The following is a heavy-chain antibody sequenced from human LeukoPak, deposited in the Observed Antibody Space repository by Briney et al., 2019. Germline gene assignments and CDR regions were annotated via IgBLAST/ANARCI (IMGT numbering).Heavy chain of an antibody. CDR1: GGSISSYY. CDR2: IYTSGST. V-gene: IGHV4-4*07. D-gene: IGHD3-22*01. J-gene: IGHJ3*02. Sequence: PSETLSLTCTVSGGSISSYYWSWIRQPAGKGLEWIGRIYTSGSTNYNPSLKSRVTMSVDTSKNQFSLKLSSVTAADTAVYYCARTITMIVGTDAFDIWGQGTMVTVSS. CDR3: ARTITMIVGTDAFDI.